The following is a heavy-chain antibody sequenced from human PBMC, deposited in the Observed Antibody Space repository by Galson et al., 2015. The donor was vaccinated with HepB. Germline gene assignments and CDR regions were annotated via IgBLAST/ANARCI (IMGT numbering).Heavy chain of an antibody. CDR3: AREGIGGFDS. V-gene: IGHV3-7*03. Sequence: SLRLSCAASTFIFSTYSMNWVRQAPGNALEWVANIKQDGSDKGYVDSVKGRSTISRDNGKNSLYLQMNSLRAEDAAVYYCAREGIGGFDSWGQGTLVTVSS. J-gene: IGHJ4*02. CDR1: TFIFSTYS. D-gene: IGHD3-10*01. CDR2: IKQDGSDK.